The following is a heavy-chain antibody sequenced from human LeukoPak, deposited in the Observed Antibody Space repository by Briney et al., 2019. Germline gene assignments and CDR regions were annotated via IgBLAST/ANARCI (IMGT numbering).Heavy chain of an antibody. D-gene: IGHD5-18*01. CDR3: ARVRGYNYGSDAFDI. CDR1: GASISSSDRY. V-gene: IGHV4-39*07. CDR2: IYYSGIT. J-gene: IGHJ3*02. Sequence: SETLSLTCTVSGASISSSDRYWGWIRQPPGKGLEWIGSIYYSGITYHNPSLKSRVTISVDTSNNQFSLKLSSVTAADTAVYYCARVRGYNYGSDAFDIWGQGTMVTVS.